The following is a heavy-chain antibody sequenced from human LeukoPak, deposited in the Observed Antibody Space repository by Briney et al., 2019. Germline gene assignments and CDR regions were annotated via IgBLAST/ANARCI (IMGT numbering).Heavy chain of an antibody. CDR1: GFSFSTYA. CDR2: IWYDGSEE. V-gene: IGHV3-33*08. CDR3: ARSHDYSNLYYFDY. Sequence: PGGSLRLSCAGSGFSFSTYAMHWVRQAPGKGLEWVAVIWYDGSEEFYADSVKGRLTISRDNPKSTLYLQMNGLRAEDTAVYYCARSHDYSNLYYFDYWGQGILVTVSS. D-gene: IGHD4-11*01. J-gene: IGHJ4*02.